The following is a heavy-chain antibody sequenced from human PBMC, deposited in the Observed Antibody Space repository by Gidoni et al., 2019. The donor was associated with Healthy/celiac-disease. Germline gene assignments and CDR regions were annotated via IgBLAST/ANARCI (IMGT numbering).Heavy chain of an antibody. CDR1: GGSISSYY. CDR3: ARGGLCSGGSCYFSYYYGMDV. Sequence: QVQLQESGPGLVKPSETLSLTCTVSGGSISSYYWTWIRQPAGKGLEWIGRIYTSGSTNYNPSLKSRVTMSVDTSKNQFSLKLSSVTAADTAVYYCARGGLCSGGSCYFSYYYGMDVWGQGTTVTVSS. CDR2: IYTSGST. D-gene: IGHD2-15*01. J-gene: IGHJ6*02. V-gene: IGHV4-4*07.